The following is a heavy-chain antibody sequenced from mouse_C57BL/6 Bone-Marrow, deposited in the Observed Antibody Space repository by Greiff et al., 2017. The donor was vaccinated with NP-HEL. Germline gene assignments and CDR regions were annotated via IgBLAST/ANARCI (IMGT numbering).Heavy chain of an antibody. V-gene: IGHV1-81*01. D-gene: IGHD4-1*01. CDR1: GYTFTSYG. CDR2: IYPRSGNT. Sequence: QVQLQQSGAELARPGASVKLSCKASGYTFTSYGISWVKQRTGQGLEWIGEIYPRSGNTYYNEKFKGKATLTADKSSSTAYMELRSLTSEDSAVYFCARRGKLGPYFDYWGQGTTRTVSS. CDR3: ARRGKLGPYFDY. J-gene: IGHJ2*01.